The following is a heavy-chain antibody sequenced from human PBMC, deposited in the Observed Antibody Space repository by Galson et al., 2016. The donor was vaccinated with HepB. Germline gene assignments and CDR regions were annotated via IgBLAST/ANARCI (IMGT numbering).Heavy chain of an antibody. CDR1: GFTFRNYG. CDR2: ISYDESIE. Sequence: SLRLSCAAAGFTFRNYGMHWVRQAPGKGLEWVAVISYDESIEYYADPGKGRFTISRDNSKNTLYLQMSSLRAEDTAVYYCATNGGGYNYFLYWGQGTLVTVSS. D-gene: IGHD5-24*01. J-gene: IGHJ4*02. V-gene: IGHV3-30*03. CDR3: ATNGGGYNYFLY.